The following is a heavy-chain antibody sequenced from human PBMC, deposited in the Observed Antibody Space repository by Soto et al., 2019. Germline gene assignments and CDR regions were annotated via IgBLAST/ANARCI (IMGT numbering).Heavy chain of an antibody. CDR2: INPNSGGT. D-gene: IGHD2-2*01. Sequence: ASVKVSCKASGYTFTGYYMHWVRQAPGQGLEWMGWINPNSGGTNYAQKFQGWVTMTRDTSISTAYMELSRLRSDDTGVYYCARYAYCSSTSCYYHYRDVYHKGSRVTVSS. CDR3: ARYAYCSSTSCYYHYRDV. CDR1: GYTFTGYY. V-gene: IGHV1-2*04. J-gene: IGHJ6*03.